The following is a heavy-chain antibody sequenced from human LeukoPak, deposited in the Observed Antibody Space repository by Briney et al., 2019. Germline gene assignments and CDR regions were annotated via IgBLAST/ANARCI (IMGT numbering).Heavy chain of an antibody. V-gene: IGHV3-23*01. CDR2: FSGSGGTT. CDR1: GFTFSSYA. D-gene: IGHD3-16*01. J-gene: IGHJ5*02. CDR3: AKDHPVTNWFDP. Sequence: GGSLRLSCAASGFTFSSYAMNWVRQAPGRGLEWVSGFSGSGGTTYYADSVKGRFTISRDNAKNSLYLQMDSLRAEDTAVYYCAKDHPVTNWFDPWGQGTLVTVSS.